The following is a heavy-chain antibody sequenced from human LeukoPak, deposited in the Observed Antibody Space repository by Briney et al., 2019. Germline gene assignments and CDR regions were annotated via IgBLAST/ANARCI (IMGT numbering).Heavy chain of an antibody. CDR1: GFPFSISL. V-gene: IGHV3-74*01. CDR2: ITTDETT. CDR3: AKDWFATTDY. D-gene: IGHD1/OR15-1a*01. J-gene: IGHJ4*02. Sequence: PGGSLRLSCAASGFPFSISLMHWFRQVPGKGLMWVSRITTDETTTYADSVRGRLTISRDNSKNTVYLQMNSLRVEDTAVYYCAKDWFATTDYWGQGILVTVSS.